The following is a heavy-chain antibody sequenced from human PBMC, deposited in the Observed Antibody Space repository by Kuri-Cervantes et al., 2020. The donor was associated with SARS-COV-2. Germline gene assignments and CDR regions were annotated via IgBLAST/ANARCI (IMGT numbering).Heavy chain of an antibody. CDR3: AKDGVYGGNWGLDY. CDR1: GFTFSSNG. J-gene: IGHJ4*02. Sequence: SLNISCAATGFTFSSNGIHWVRQAPGKGLEWVTFISYDGSNKYYADSVKGRFTISRDNSKNTLYLQMNSLRAEDTAVYYCAKDGVYGGNWGLDYWGQGTLVTVSS. CDR2: ISYDGSNK. D-gene: IGHD4-23*01. V-gene: IGHV3-30*18.